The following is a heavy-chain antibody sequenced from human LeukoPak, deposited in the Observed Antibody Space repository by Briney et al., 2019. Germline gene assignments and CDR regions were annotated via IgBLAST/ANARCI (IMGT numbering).Heavy chain of an antibody. D-gene: IGHD1-26*01. CDR2: IYSGGST. Sequence: PGGSLRLSCAAPGFTVSSNYMSWVRQAPGKGLEWVSVIYSGGSTYYADSVKGRFTISRDNSKNTLYLQMNSLRAEDTAVYYCARARLLSGSYTDWYFDLWGRGTLVTVSS. CDR1: GFTVSSNY. J-gene: IGHJ2*01. CDR3: ARARLLSGSYTDWYFDL. V-gene: IGHV3-53*01.